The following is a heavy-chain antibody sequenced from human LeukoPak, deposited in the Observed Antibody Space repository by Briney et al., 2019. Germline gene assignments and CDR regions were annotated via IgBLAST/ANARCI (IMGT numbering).Heavy chain of an antibody. CDR1: GYTFSSYD. Sequence: GASVKVSRKTSGYTFSSYDINWVRQATGQGLEWMGWMNPSSGNTGYAQKFQGRVTMTRNTSITTAYMELSSLRSEDTAVYYCARGKGIGPRDNWFDPWGQGTLVTVSS. CDR3: ARGKGIGPRDNWFDP. D-gene: IGHD2-21*01. V-gene: IGHV1-8*01. CDR2: MNPSSGNT. J-gene: IGHJ5*02.